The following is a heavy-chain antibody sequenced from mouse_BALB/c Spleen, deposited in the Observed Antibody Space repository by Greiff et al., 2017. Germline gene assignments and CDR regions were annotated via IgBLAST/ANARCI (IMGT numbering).Heavy chain of an antibody. Sequence: EVKLVESGGGLVQPKGSLTLSCAASGFTFTTYAMNWVRQAPGKGLEWVARIRSKSNNYATYYADSVKDRFTISRDDSQSMLYLQMNNLKTEDTAMYYGVRHQGSSPGWYFDVWGAGTTVTVSS. J-gene: IGHJ1*01. CDR3: VRHQGSSPGWYFDV. CDR2: IRSKSNNYAT. CDR1: GFTFTTYA. D-gene: IGHD1-1*01. V-gene: IGHV10-1*02.